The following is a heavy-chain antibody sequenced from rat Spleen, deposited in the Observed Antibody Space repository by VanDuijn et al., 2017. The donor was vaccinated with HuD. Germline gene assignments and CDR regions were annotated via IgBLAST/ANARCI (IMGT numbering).Heavy chain of an antibody. V-gene: IGHV5-25*01. D-gene: IGHD1-12*02. CDR2: ITGGGGNT. CDR1: GFTFSDYG. J-gene: IGHJ2*01. CDR3: ARGDLGDGTYWLDY. Sequence: EVQLVESGGGLVQPGRSMKLSCAASGFTFSDYGMAWVLQAPTKGLEWIASITGGGGNTYYRDSVKGRFTISRDNAKSTLYLHMDSLTSEDTATYYCARGDLGDGTYWLDYWGQGVMVTVSS.